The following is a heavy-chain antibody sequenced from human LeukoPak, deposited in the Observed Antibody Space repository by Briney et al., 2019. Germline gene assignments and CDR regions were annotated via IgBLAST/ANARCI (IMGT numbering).Heavy chain of an antibody. Sequence: PSETLSLTCTVSGGSLSSYYWSWIRQPPGKGLEWIGYIYYSGSTNYNPSLKSRVTISVDTSKNQFSLKLSSVTAADTAVYYCARAVAAPYNWFDPWGQGTLVTVSS. CDR2: IYYSGST. CDR1: GGSLSSYY. CDR3: ARAVAAPYNWFDP. J-gene: IGHJ5*02. V-gene: IGHV4-59*01. D-gene: IGHD6-19*01.